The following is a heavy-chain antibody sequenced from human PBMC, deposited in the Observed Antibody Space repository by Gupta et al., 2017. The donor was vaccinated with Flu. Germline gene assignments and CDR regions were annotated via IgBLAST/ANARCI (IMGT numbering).Heavy chain of an antibody. V-gene: IGHV3-48*03. CDR2: ISSSGSTI. Sequence: EVQVVESGGGLVQPGGSLRLSCAAFGFTFSSYEMNWVRQAPGKGLEWVSYISSSGSTIYYADSVKGRFTISRDNAKSSLYLQMNSLRAEDTAVYYCARDGREDFDYWGQGTLVTVSS. J-gene: IGHJ4*02. D-gene: IGHD1-26*01. CDR1: GFTFSSYE. CDR3: ARDGREDFDY.